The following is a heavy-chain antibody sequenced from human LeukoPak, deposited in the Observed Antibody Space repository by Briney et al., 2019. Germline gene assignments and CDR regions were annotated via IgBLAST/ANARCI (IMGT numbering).Heavy chain of an antibody. D-gene: IGHD5-18*01. CDR1: GGSISSSTYY. J-gene: IGHJ3*02. CDR3: ARRNTAKGAFDI. Sequence: SETLSLTCTVSGGSISSSTYYWGWIRQYPGKGLEWIGSVYYSGSTYYNPSLKSRVTMSVDTSRNQFSLKVTSATAADTTVYYCARRNTAKGAFDIWGQGTMVTVSS. V-gene: IGHV4-39*01. CDR2: VYYSGST.